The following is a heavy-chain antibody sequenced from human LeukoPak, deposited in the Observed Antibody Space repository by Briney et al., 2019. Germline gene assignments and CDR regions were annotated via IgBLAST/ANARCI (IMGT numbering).Heavy chain of an antibody. Sequence: PSETLSLTCTVSGGSISSYYWGWIRQPPGKGLEWIGTIYHSGNTYYNPSLASRVIILVDTSKNEFSLQLGSVTAADTAVYYCARGYGSSSSSLYYYYMDVWGRGATVTVSS. CDR3: ARGYGSSSSSLYYYYMDV. V-gene: IGHV4-38-2*02. J-gene: IGHJ6*03. CDR1: GGSISSYY. D-gene: IGHD6-6*01. CDR2: IYHSGNT.